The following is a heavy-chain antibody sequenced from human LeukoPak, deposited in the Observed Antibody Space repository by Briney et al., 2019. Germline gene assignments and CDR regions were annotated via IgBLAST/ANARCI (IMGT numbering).Heavy chain of an antibody. V-gene: IGHV1-2*02. CDR3: VRNGYCDTTSCYAWFDP. CDR1: GFTFTDYY. D-gene: IGHD2-2*03. Sequence: EASVKVSCKASGFTFTDYYIHWMRQAPGQGPELLGWIIPGSGGTNYAQKFQGRVTLTTDTSISTAYMELSSLRSDDTAVYYCVRNGYCDTTSCYAWFDPWGQGTLVTVSS. CDR2: IIPGSGGT. J-gene: IGHJ5*02.